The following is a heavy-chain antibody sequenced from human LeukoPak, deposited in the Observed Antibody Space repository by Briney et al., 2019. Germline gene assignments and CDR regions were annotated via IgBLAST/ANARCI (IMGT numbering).Heavy chain of an antibody. J-gene: IGHJ5*02. CDR3: ARDRVVRGLAFDP. CDR1: GGSISSSNW. D-gene: IGHD3-10*01. V-gene: IGHV4-4*02. CDR2: SYHSGST. Sequence: SETLSLTCAVSGGSISSSNWWSWVRQPPGKGLEWIGESYHSGSTNYNQSLKSRVTISVDKSKNQFSLKLSSVTAADTAVYYCARDRVVRGLAFDPWGQGTLVTVSS.